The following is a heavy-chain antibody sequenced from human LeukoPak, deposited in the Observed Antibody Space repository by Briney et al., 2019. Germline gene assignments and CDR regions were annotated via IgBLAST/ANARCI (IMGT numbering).Heavy chain of an antibody. CDR2: INPSGGST. J-gene: IGHJ4*02. D-gene: IGHD2-15*01. CDR3: AREVDVVVVAPPFDS. Sequence: ASVKVSCKASGYTFSKYYVHWVRQAPGQGLEWMGIINPSGGSTTYSEKFQGRITMTRDMSTSTVYMEVSSLRSEDTATYYCAREVDVVVVAPPFDSWGPGTLVTVSS. V-gene: IGHV1-46*01. CDR1: GYTFSKYY.